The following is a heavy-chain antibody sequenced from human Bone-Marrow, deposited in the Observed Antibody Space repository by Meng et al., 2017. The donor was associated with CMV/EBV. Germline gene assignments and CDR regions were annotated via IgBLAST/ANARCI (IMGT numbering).Heavy chain of an antibody. CDR2: ISSSSSYI. Sequence: GESLKISCAASGFTFSEHYMDWVRRAPGKGLEWVSSISSSSSYIYYADSVKGRFTISRDNAKNSLYLQMNSLRAEDTAVYYCARVSGRTTRKNNWGQGTLVTVSS. J-gene: IGHJ4*02. CDR3: ARVSGRTTRKNN. CDR1: GFTFSEHY. D-gene: IGHD1-7*01. V-gene: IGHV3-21*01.